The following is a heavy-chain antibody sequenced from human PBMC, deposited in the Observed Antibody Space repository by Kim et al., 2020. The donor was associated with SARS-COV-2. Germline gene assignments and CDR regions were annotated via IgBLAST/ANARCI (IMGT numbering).Heavy chain of an antibody. D-gene: IGHD2-15*01. CDR3: ARAYVDLSIGGTLYYYYYGMDV. J-gene: IGHJ6*02. V-gene: IGHV3-33*01. CDR2: IWYDGSNK. Sequence: GGSLRLSCAASGFTFSSYGMHWVRQAPGKGLEWVAVIWYDGSNKYYADSVKGRFTISRDNSKNTLYLQMNSLRAEDTAVYYCARAYVDLSIGGTLYYYYYGMDVWGQGTTVTVSS. CDR1: GFTFSSYG.